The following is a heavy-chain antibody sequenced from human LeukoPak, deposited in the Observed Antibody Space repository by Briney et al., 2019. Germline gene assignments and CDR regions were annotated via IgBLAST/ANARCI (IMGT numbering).Heavy chain of an antibody. CDR3: ARNGYFSIDY. CDR2: IYHSGST. CDR1: GGSITNNW. D-gene: IGHD4-17*01. V-gene: IGHV4-4*02. J-gene: IGHJ4*02. Sequence: PSETLSLTCVVSGGSITNNWWSWVRQPPGKGLEWIGEIYHSGSTTYNPSLKSRVTMSIDTSKTQFSLKLSSVTAADTAVYYCARNGYFSIDYWGQGALVTVSS.